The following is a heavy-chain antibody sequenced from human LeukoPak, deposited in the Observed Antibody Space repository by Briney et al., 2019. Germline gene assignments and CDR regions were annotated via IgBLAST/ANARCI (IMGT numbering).Heavy chain of an antibody. Sequence: GGSLRLSCAASGFIFSNYGMHWVRQAPGKGLEWVAVIWYDGSNKYYADSVKGRFTISRDNSKNTLYLQMSSLRAEDTAVYYCARDKSGNVVGATDFDYWGQGTLVTVSS. CDR2: IWYDGSNK. CDR3: ARDKSGNVVGATDFDY. V-gene: IGHV3-33*01. CDR1: GFIFSNYG. J-gene: IGHJ4*02. D-gene: IGHD1-26*01.